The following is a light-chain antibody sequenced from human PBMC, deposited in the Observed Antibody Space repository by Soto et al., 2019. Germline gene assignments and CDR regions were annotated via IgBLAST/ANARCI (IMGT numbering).Light chain of an antibody. Sequence: AIRMIPYPSSLSASVEDRVTIACRASQGITNDLGWYQQKPGTAPKLLIYAASSLQSGVPSRFSGSGSGTDFTLTISSLQPEDFATYYCQQANSVPYTFGQGTKVDIK. CDR2: AAS. CDR3: QQANSVPYT. J-gene: IGKJ2*01. CDR1: QGITND. V-gene: IGKV1-6*01.